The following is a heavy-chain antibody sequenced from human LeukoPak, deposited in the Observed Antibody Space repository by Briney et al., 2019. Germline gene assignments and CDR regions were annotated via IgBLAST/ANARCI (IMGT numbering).Heavy chain of an antibody. V-gene: IGHV4-34*01. CDR1: GGSFSGYY. CDR2: INHSGST. D-gene: IGHD3-22*01. CDR3: VQTYYYDSSGYYPPRYDAFDI. J-gene: IGHJ3*02. Sequence: SETLSLTCAVYGGSFSGYYWSWIRQPPGKGLEWIGEINHSGSTNYNPSLKSRVTISVDTSKNQFSLKLSSVTAADTAVYYCVQTYYYDSSGYYPPRYDAFDIWGQGTMVTVSS.